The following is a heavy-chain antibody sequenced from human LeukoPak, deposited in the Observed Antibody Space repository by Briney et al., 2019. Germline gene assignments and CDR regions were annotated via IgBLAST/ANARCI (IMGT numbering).Heavy chain of an antibody. J-gene: IGHJ4*02. D-gene: IGHD2-21*02. V-gene: IGHV3-30*02. CDR3: ARGPFYGGDCSWAVIDY. CDR1: GFTFSTFG. CDR2: IRYDGFNK. Sequence: GGSLRLSCAASGFAASGFTFSTFGMHWVRQAPGKGLEWVAFIRYDGFNKYYADSVKGRFTISRDDSKNTLYLQMNSLRAEDTAAYYCARGPFYGGDCSWAVIDYWGQGTLVTVSS.